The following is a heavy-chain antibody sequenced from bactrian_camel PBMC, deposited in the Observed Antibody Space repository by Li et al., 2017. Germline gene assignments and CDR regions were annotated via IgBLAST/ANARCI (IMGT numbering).Heavy chain of an antibody. CDR1: GNTMC. Sequence: HVQLVESGGGSVEARGSLRLSCAASGNTMCMGWFRQAPGKEREGVAYIASNGRTTYADSAKGRFTISKDNAENTLYLQMNSLKSEDTALYYCATFSPAIPWAFNYWGQGTQVTVS. CDR3: ATFSPAIPWAFNY. V-gene: IGHV3S53*01. CDR2: IASNGRT. D-gene: IGHD1*01. J-gene: IGHJ4*01.